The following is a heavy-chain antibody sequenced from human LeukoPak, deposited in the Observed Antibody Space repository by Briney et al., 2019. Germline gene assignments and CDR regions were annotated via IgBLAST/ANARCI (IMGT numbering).Heavy chain of an antibody. Sequence: GGSLRLSCAASGFTFSSYWMSWVRQAPGKGLEWVANIKQDGSEKYYADSVKGRFTISRDNSKNTLYLQMNSLRAEDTAVYYCAKDRLYCSGGSCPEYYFDYWGQGTLVTVSS. CDR1: GFTFSSYW. CDR2: IKQDGSEK. V-gene: IGHV3-7*03. J-gene: IGHJ4*02. CDR3: AKDRLYCSGGSCPEYYFDY. D-gene: IGHD2-15*01.